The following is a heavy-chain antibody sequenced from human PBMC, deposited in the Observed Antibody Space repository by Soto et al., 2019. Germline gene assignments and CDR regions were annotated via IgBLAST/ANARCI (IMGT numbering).Heavy chain of an antibody. Sequence: GGSMRLSCAASGFTFSSYSMNWVRQDPGKGLEWVSSISSSSSYIYYADSVKGRFTISRDNAKNSLYLQMNSLRAEDTAVYYCAIPPTYPNGSWYYYYYYYYYMDVWGKGTTVTVSS. J-gene: IGHJ6*03. CDR3: AIPPTYPNGSWYYYYYYYYYMDV. D-gene: IGHD6-13*01. V-gene: IGHV3-21*01. CDR1: GFTFSSYS. CDR2: ISSSSSYI.